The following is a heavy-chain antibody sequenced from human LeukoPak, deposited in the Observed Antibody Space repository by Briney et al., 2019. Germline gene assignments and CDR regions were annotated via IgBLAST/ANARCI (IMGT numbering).Heavy chain of an antibody. CDR1: GFTFCKFA. Sequence: GRSLRLSSAASGFTFCKFAMHWVRQAPGKGLEWVAIVWYDGTKTYYVDSVDGRFTISRDNSKNTLYLQMNNLRAEDTAAYYCAKEPQLWLGAFDIRGQGTMVTVSS. CDR2: VWYDGTKT. J-gene: IGHJ3*02. CDR3: AKEPQLWLGAFDI. V-gene: IGHV3-33*06. D-gene: IGHD5-18*01.